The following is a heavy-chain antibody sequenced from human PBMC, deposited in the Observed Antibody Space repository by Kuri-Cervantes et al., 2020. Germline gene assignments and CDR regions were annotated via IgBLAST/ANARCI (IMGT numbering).Heavy chain of an antibody. J-gene: IGHJ4*02. CDR2: INHSGST. CDR1: GGSFSAYY. D-gene: IGHD2/OR15-2a*01. V-gene: IGHV4-34*01. Sequence: SQTLSLTCAVYGGSFSAYYWSWIRQPPGKGLDWIGEINHSGSTNYNPSLKSRVTISVDTSKNHFSLKLSSVTAADTAVYYCARSFYGYFDNWAQGTLVTVSS. CDR3: ARSFYGYFDN.